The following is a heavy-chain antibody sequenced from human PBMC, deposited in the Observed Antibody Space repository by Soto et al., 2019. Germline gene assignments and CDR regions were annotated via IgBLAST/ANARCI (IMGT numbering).Heavy chain of an antibody. D-gene: IGHD6-6*01. CDR1: GGTFSSSA. Sequence: GASVKVSCKASGGTFSSSAISWVRQAPGQGLEWMGGIIPLFGTANYAQKFQGRVTITADESTSTAYMELSSLRSEDTAVYYCATDKQLVRGLDYWGQGTLVTDSS. V-gene: IGHV1-69*13. J-gene: IGHJ4*02. CDR3: ATDKQLVRGLDY. CDR2: IIPLFGTA.